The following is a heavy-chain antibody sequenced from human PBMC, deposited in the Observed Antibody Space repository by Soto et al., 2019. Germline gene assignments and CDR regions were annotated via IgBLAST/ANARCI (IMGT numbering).Heavy chain of an antibody. CDR3: ARDRYCSGGSCYPIYGMDV. Sequence: GGSLRLSCAASGFTFSSYGMHWVRQAPGKGLEWVAVIWYDGSNKYYADSVKGRFTISRDNSKNTLYLQMTSLRAEDTAVYYCARDRYCSGGSCYPIYGMDVWGQGT. J-gene: IGHJ6*02. V-gene: IGHV3-33*01. CDR1: GFTFSSYG. D-gene: IGHD2-15*01. CDR2: IWYDGSNK.